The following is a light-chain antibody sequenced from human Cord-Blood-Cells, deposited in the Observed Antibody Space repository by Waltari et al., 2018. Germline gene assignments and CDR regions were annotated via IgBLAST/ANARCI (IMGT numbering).Light chain of an antibody. CDR2: EVS. Sequence: QSALTQPPSASGSPGQSVTISCTATSRDVGGYNYFSWYQQHPGKAPKLMIYEVSKRPSGVPDRFSGSKSGNTASLTVSGLQAEDEADYYCSSYAGSNNLVFGGGTKLTVL. V-gene: IGLV2-8*01. CDR1: SRDVGGYNY. CDR3: SSYAGSNNLV. J-gene: IGLJ2*01.